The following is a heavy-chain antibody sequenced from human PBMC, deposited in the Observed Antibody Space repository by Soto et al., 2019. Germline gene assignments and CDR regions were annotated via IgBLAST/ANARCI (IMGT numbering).Heavy chain of an antibody. CDR3: TTPNYYYYYGMDV. J-gene: IGHJ6*02. CDR1: GFTFSNYW. Sequence: PGGSLRLSCAASGFTFSNYWMTWVRQAPGKGLEWVGRIKSKTDGGTTDYAAPVKGRFTISRDDSKNTLYLQMNSLKTEDTAVYYCTTPNYYYYYGMDVWGQGTTVTVSS. V-gene: IGHV3-15*01. CDR2: IKSKTDGGTT.